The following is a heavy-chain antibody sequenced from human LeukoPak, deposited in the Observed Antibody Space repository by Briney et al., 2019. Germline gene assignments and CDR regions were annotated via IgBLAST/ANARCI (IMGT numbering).Heavy chain of an antibody. V-gene: IGHV3-9*01. D-gene: IGHD1/OR15-1a*01. Sequence: PGGSLRLSCAASGFTFDDYALHWVRQAPGKGPEWVSGISWNSGSITYADSVKGRLTVSRDNAKNSLFLQMNSLRAEDTALYYCAKDRTGKITGNTDSWGQGTPVTVSS. CDR1: GFTFDDYA. J-gene: IGHJ4*02. CDR3: AKDRTGKITGNTDS. CDR2: ISWNSGSI.